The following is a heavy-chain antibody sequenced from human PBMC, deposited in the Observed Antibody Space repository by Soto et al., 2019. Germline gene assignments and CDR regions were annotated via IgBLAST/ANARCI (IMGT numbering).Heavy chain of an antibody. CDR2: IRSKAYGGTT. CDR3: TRGIFGVLIIRYYYGMDV. V-gene: IGHV3-49*03. D-gene: IGHD3-3*01. Sequence: GGSLRLSCTASGFTFGDYAMSWFRQAPGKGLEWVGFIRSKAYGGTTEYAASVKGRFTISRDDSKSIAYLQMNSLKTEDTAVYYCTRGIFGVLIIRYYYGMDVWGQGTTVTVSS. CDR1: GFTFGDYA. J-gene: IGHJ6*02.